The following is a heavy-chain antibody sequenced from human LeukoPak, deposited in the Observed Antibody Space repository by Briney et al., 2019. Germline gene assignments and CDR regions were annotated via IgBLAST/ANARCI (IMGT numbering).Heavy chain of an antibody. CDR3: ARAPGDNSPSDY. V-gene: IGHV1-2*02. D-gene: IGHD7-27*01. Sequence: ASXXXSCXASGYTFTGYYXHWVRQAXGQXXXXXXYIHPNSGGTNYAQKFQGRVTITSDTSISTAYMELSRLRSDDTAVYYCARAPGDNSPSDYWGQGTLVTVSS. J-gene: IGHJ4*02. CDR2: IHPNSGGT. CDR1: GYTFTGYY.